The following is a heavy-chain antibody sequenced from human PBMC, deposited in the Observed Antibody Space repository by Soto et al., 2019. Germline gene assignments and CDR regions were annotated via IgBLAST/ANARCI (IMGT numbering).Heavy chain of an antibody. J-gene: IGHJ3*02. CDR1: GYTFSSYG. V-gene: IGHV1-18*01. CDR2: ISAYNGNT. Sequence: QVQLVQSGAEVKKPGASVKVSCKASGYTFSSYGISWVRQAPGQGLEWMGWISAYNGNTNYAQKLQGRVTMTTDTSTSTAYMELRSLRSDDTAVYYCARSLWKQLDPDDAFDIWGQGTMVTVSS. D-gene: IGHD6-13*01. CDR3: ARSLWKQLDPDDAFDI.